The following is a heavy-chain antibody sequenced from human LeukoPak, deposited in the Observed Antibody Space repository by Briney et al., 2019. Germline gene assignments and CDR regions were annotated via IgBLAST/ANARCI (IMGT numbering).Heavy chain of an antibody. CDR1: GYTFTGHY. Sequence: GASVKVSCKASGYTFTGHYMHWVRQAPGQGLEWMGWIKPNSGGTSHAQKFQGRVTMTRDTSISTAYMGLRRLTSDDTAVYYCARGGWELLRTSFDYWGQGTLVTVSS. CDR3: ARGGWELLRTSFDY. D-gene: IGHD1-26*01. V-gene: IGHV1-2*02. CDR2: IKPNSGGT. J-gene: IGHJ4*02.